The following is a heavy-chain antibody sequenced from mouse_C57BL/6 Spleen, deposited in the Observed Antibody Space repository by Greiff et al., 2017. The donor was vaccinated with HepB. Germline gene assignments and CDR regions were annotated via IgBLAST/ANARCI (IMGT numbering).Heavy chain of an antibody. CDR2: ISSGGSYT. CDR3: ARGGDYGSAY. Sequence: EVKLVESGGDLVKPGGSLKLSCAASGFTFSSYGMSWVRQTPDKRLEWVATISSGGSYTYYPDSVKGRFTISRDNAKNTLYLQMSSLKSEDTAMYYCARGGDYGSAYWGQGTLVTVSA. D-gene: IGHD2-4*01. V-gene: IGHV5-6*02. CDR1: GFTFSSYG. J-gene: IGHJ3*01.